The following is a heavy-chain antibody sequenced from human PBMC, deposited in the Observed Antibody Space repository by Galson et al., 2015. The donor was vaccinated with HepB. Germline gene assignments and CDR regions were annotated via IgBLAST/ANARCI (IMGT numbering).Heavy chain of an antibody. V-gene: IGHV4-31*03. D-gene: IGHD4-11*01. CDR2: IHPSGTI. Sequence: TLSLTCTVSGGSISSGGYYWSWFRQHPGKGLESVGHIHPSGTIYYNPSLASRATISVDTSANQFSVNLDSVTAADTAMYYCARGPDYSKAGYWGQGVLVIVSS. CDR1: GGSISSGGYY. CDR3: ARGPDYSKAGY. J-gene: IGHJ4*02.